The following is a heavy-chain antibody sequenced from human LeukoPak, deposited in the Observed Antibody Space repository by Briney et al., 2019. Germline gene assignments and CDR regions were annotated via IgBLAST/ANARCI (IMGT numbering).Heavy chain of an antibody. CDR1: GGSISSYY. CDR3: ARDRSPTTYHYDRSVYHDALDL. J-gene: IGHJ3*01. D-gene: IGHD3-22*01. Sequence: SETLSLTCTVSGGSISSYYWSWIRQPAGKGLEWIGRVYTSGSTNYNPSLKSRVTMSVDTSKNQFSLKLSSVTAEDTAVYYCARDRSPTTYHYDRSVYHDALDLWGQGTVVTVSS. V-gene: IGHV4-4*07. CDR2: VYTSGST.